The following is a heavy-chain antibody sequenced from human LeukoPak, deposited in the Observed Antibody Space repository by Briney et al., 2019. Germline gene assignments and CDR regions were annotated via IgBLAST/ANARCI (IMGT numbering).Heavy chain of an antibody. V-gene: IGHV4-59*08. J-gene: IGHJ4*02. CDR1: GGSISSYY. CDR2: IYYSGST. CDR3: ARRTDYYDGSGFDY. Sequence: SETLSLTCTVSGGSISSYYWSWIRQPPGKGLEWIGYIYYSGSTNYNPSLKSRVTISVDTSKNQFSLKLSSVTAADTAVYYCARRTDYYDGSGFDYWGQGTLVTVSS. D-gene: IGHD3-22*01.